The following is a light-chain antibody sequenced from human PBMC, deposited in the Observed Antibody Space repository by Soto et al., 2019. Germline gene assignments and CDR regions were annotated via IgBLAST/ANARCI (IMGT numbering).Light chain of an antibody. Sequence: ESMLTQSPATLSVSPRERATLSCRASQSVSTTYLAWYQQKAGQAPRLLISGASSRATGVPDRFSGSGSGTDFTLTITRLEPEDFALYYCQQYGNSPITFAQRTRPEIK. CDR2: GAS. V-gene: IGKV3-20*01. J-gene: IGKJ5*01. CDR1: QSVSTTY. CDR3: QQYGNSPIT.